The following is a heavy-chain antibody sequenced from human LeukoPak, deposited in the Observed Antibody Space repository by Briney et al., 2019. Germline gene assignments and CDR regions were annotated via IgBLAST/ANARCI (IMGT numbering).Heavy chain of an antibody. V-gene: IGHV1-24*01. CDR3: ATHRHIVVVTSDWYFDL. CDR2: FDPEDGET. Sequence: ASVKVSCKVSGYTLTELSMHWVRQAPGKGLEWMGGFDPEDGETIYAQKFQGRVTMTEDTSTDTAYMELSSLRSEDTAVYYCATHRHIVVVTSDWYFDLWGRGTLVTVSS. D-gene: IGHD2-21*02. CDR1: GYTLTELS. J-gene: IGHJ2*01.